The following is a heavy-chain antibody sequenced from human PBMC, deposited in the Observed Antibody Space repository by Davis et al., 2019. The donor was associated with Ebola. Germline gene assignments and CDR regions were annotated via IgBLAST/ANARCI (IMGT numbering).Heavy chain of an antibody. V-gene: IGHV4-59*01. CDR3: ARTTIFGVAGD. CDR1: DVSFPSYY. Sequence: PSETLSLTCTVSDVSFPSYYWSWVRQTPGKGLEWIGYIEHHGRTEYIPSLNNRVTISLDTSKNQFSLKLSSVTAADTAVYYCARTTIFGVAGDWGQGTMVTVSS. D-gene: IGHD3-3*01. CDR2: IEHHGRT. J-gene: IGHJ3*01.